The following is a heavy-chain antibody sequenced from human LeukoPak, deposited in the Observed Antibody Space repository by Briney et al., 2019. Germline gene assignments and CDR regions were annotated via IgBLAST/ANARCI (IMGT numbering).Heavy chain of an antibody. CDR1: AFTFSDYY. D-gene: IGHD3-16*01. J-gene: IGHJ5*02. V-gene: IGHV3-11*01. CDR2: ISSSGGTI. CDR3: ARGAPPLGS. Sequence: GGSLRLSCTASAFTFSDYYMSWIRQAPGKGLEWVSHISSSGGTINYAESVKGRFTISRDNTKKSLYLQMNSLRVEDTAIYYCARGAPPLGSWGQGTLVTVSS.